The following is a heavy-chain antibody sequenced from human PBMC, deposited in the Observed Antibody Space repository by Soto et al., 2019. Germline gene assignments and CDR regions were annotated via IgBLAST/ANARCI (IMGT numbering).Heavy chain of an antibody. J-gene: IGHJ1*01. CDR3: AKEGSGAFWKAFQN. CDR2: ISGSGGST. V-gene: IGHV3-23*01. D-gene: IGHD3-3*01. Sequence: LRLSCAASGFPFSNYAMSWVRQAPGKGLEWVSDISGSGGSTYYADSVKGRFTISRDNSKNTVSLQMNSLRAEDTAVYFCAKEGSGAFWKAFQNGGQGTLVTVPQ. CDR1: GFPFSNYA.